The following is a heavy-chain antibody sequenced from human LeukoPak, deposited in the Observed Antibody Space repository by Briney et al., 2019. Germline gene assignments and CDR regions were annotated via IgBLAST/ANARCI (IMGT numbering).Heavy chain of an antibody. J-gene: IGHJ4*02. CDR2: INNDGSYI. CDR1: GFIFSSSA. D-gene: IGHD4-17*01. V-gene: IGHV3-21*04. CDR3: AKGAPAYGDYPPPLDYFDY. Sequence: GGSLRLSCAASGFIFSSSAMNWVRQAPGKGLEWVSSINNDGSYIYYAGSVKGRFTISRDNSKNTLYLQMNSLRAEDTAVYYCAKGAPAYGDYPPPLDYFDYWGQGTLVTVSS.